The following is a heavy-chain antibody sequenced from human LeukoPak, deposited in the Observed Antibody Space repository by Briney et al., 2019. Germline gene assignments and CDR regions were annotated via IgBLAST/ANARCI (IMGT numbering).Heavy chain of an antibody. CDR3: ARDGKGYGSGMEDRYYYYYYMDV. V-gene: IGHV4-59*01. J-gene: IGHJ6*03. Sequence: PSETLSLTCTVSGGSISSYYWSWIRQPPGKGLEWIGYIYYSGSTNYNPSLKSRVTISVDTSKNQFSLKLSSVTAADTAVYYCARDGKGYGSGMEDRYYYYYYMDVWGKGTTVTVSS. CDR2: IYYSGST. CDR1: GGSISSYY. D-gene: IGHD3-10*01.